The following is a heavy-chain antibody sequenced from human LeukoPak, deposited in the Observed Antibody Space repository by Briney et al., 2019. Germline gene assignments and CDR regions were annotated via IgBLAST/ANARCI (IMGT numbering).Heavy chain of an antibody. D-gene: IGHD1-26*01. J-gene: IGHJ4*02. CDR3: ARAPSGYYSDY. CDR1: GFTFSSYS. V-gene: IGHV3-48*01. CDR2: ISSSSSTI. Sequence: VGSLRLSCAASGFTFSSYSMNWVRQAPGKGLEWASYISSSSSTIYYADSVKGRFTISRDNAKNSLYLQMNSLRAEDTAVYYCARAPSGYYSDYWGQGTLVTVSS.